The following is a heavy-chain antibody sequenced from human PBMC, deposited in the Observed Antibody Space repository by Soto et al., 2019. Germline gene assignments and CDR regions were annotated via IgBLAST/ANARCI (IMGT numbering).Heavy chain of an antibody. J-gene: IGHJ4*02. CDR2: INHSGST. V-gene: IGHV4-34*01. D-gene: IGHD2-21*01. CDR3: ARGSAGVWGGDGSASFDH. CDR1: GGSFSGYY. Sequence: SETLSLTCAVYGGSFSGYYWSWIRQPPGKGLEWIGEINHSGSTNYNPSLKSLVTISVDTSKNQLSLKLTSVTAADTAVYYCARGSAGVWGGDGSASFDHWGQGTMVTGYS.